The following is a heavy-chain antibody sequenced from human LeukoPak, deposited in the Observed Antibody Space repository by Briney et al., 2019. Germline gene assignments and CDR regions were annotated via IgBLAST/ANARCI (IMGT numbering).Heavy chain of an antibody. CDR1: GGTFSSYA. CDR3: ARGEVVVVAATATGYYGMDV. J-gene: IGHJ6*04. D-gene: IGHD2-15*01. CDR2: IIPIFGTA. Sequence: GASVKVSCKASGGTFSSYAISWVRQAPGQGLEWMGGIIPIFGTANYAQKFQGRVTITADESTSTAYMELSSLRSEDTAVYYCARGEVVVVAATATGYYGMDVWGKGTTVTVSS. V-gene: IGHV1-69*13.